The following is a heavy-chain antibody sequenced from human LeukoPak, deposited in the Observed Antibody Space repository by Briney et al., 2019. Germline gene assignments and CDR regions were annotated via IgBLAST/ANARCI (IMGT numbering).Heavy chain of an antibody. J-gene: IGHJ6*03. V-gene: IGHV4-4*02. Sequence: SETLSLTCAVSGGSISSSNWWSWVRQPPGKGLEWIGEIYHSGSTNYNPSLKSRVTISVDKSKNQFSLKLSSVTAADTAVYYCARVLGDNCSGGSCYKSSGYYYYYMDVWGKGTTVTISS. CDR3: ARVLGDNCSGGSCYKSSGYYYYYMDV. CDR2: IYHSGST. CDR1: GGSISSSNW. D-gene: IGHD2-15*01.